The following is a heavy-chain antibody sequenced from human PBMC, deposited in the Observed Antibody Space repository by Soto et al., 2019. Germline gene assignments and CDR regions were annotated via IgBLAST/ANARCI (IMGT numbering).Heavy chain of an antibody. Sequence: GGSLRLSCAASGFTFSSYDMHWVRQATGKGLEWVSAIGTAGDTYYPGSVKGRFTISRENAKNSLYLQMNSLRAEDTAVYYCARAGEYYDFWSGYYRYYYYGMDVWGQGTTVTVSS. CDR1: GFTFSSYD. CDR2: IGTAGDT. CDR3: ARAGEYYDFWSGYYRYYYYGMDV. D-gene: IGHD3-3*01. J-gene: IGHJ6*02. V-gene: IGHV3-13*01.